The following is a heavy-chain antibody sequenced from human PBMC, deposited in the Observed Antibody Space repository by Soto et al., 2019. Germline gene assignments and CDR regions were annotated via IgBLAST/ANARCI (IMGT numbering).Heavy chain of an antibody. CDR3: ARINSDCVRTSCHLDY. V-gene: IGHV1-8*01. J-gene: IGHJ4*02. CDR1: GYTFTNFD. D-gene: IGHD2-2*01. CDR2: TNPKRGDA. Sequence: QVQLVQSGAEVKKPGASVKVSCKASGYTFTNFDINWVRQAPGQGLEWMGWTNPKRGDAGYAQKFQGRVTMNRDTSKSIAYMEVSSLRSEDTAMYYCARINSDCVRTSCHLDYWGQGTLVTVSS.